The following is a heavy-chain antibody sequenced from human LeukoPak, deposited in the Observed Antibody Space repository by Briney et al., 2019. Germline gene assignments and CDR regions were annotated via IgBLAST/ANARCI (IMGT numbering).Heavy chain of an antibody. D-gene: IGHD1-26*01. V-gene: IGHV3-23*01. CDR2: ISPSGDIT. CDR3: AKDLWELLDAFDI. Sequence: GGSLRLSCAASGFIFSSHGMNWVRQAPGKGLEWVSGISPSGDITYYADSVKGRFTISRDNSKNTVYLQMDSLRAEDTAVYYCAKDLWELLDAFDIWGQGTMVTVSS. CDR1: GFIFSSHG. J-gene: IGHJ3*02.